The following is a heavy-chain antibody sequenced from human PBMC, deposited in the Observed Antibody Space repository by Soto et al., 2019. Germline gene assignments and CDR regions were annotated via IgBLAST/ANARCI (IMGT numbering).Heavy chain of an antibody. CDR1: GYTFTSYD. CDR2: ISGYNGNT. J-gene: IGHJ3*02. Sequence: QVQVVQSGAEVKKPGASVKVSCKTSGYTFTSYDISWVRQAPGQGLEWMGWISGYNGNTNYAQKLQGRVTMTTDTSTSTAYLERRSPRSDDTAVYYCARESATTHDGFDIWGQGTMVIVSS. CDR3: ARESATTHDGFDI. V-gene: IGHV1-18*01. D-gene: IGHD4-17*01.